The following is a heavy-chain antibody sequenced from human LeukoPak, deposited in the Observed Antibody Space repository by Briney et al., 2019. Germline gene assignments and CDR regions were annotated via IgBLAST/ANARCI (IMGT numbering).Heavy chain of an antibody. CDR1: GFTFSSYA. CDR2: IRFDGSKG. D-gene: IGHD4/OR15-4a*01. V-gene: IGHV3-30*02. Sequence: GGSLRLSCAASGFTFSSYAMHWVRQAPGKGLEWVAFIRFDGSKGYYADSVKGRFTISRDNSKNTLYLQMNSLRAEDTAVYYCTKRPSANSPFDIWGQGTMVTVSS. J-gene: IGHJ3*02. CDR3: TKRPSANSPFDI.